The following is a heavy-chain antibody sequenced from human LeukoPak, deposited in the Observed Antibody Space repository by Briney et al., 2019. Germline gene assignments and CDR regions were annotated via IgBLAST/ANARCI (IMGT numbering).Heavy chain of an antibody. D-gene: IGHD2-21*01. Sequence: ASGKVSCKSSGDSLTSYGITWVRQAPGQGLEWMGWISAYNGHTKYAQRSEGRGTMTTDTSTSTDYMELRSLRSDDTAVYYCGRGSGVVSPNSFCDSWGQGTLVTVSS. J-gene: IGHJ4*02. V-gene: IGHV1-18*04. CDR2: ISAYNGHT. CDR3: GRGSGVVSPNSFCDS. CDR1: GDSLTSYG.